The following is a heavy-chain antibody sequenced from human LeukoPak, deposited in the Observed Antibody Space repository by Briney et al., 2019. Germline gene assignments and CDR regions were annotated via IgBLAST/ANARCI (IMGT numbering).Heavy chain of an antibody. Sequence: PSETLSLTCAVYGGSFSGYYWSWIRQPPGKGLEWIGEINHSGSTNYNPSLKSRVTISVDTSKNQFSLKLSSVTAADTAVYYCARRLDDYWGQGTLVTVSP. CDR1: GGSFSGYY. D-gene: IGHD3/OR15-3a*01. CDR2: INHSGST. CDR3: ARRLDDY. J-gene: IGHJ4*02. V-gene: IGHV4-34*01.